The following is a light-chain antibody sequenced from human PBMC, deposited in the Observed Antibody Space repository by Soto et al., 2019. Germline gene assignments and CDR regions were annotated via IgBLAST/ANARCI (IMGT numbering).Light chain of an antibody. J-gene: IGKJ3*01. CDR3: QQSYSSPFT. V-gene: IGKV1-39*01. CDR2: DAS. CDR1: QRISNY. Sequence: DIQMTQSPSSLSASVEDRVTITCRASQRISNYLNWYQQKVGTAPKVLIYDASALRSGVPSRFSGSGSGTDFTLTITSLQADDFATYYCQQSYSSPFTFGPGTKVDLK.